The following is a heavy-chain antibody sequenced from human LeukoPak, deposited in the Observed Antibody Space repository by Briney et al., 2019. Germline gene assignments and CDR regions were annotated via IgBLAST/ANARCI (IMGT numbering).Heavy chain of an antibody. V-gene: IGHV3-30*01. Sequence: GGSLRLSCAASGFTFSSYAMHWVRQAPGKGLEWVAVISYDGSNKYYADSVKGRFTISRDNSKNTLYPQMNSLRAEDTAVYYCARDRRPDIWGQGTLVTVSS. J-gene: IGHJ4*02. CDR3: ARDRRPDI. CDR1: GFTFSSYA. CDR2: ISYDGSNK.